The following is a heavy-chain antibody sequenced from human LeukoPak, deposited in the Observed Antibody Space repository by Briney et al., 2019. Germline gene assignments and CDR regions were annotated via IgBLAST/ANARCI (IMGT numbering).Heavy chain of an antibody. CDR3: AGGSIYGGYIY. V-gene: IGHV4-59*12. CDR2: ISYSGST. CDR1: GGSISSYY. D-gene: IGHD4-17*01. J-gene: IGHJ4*02. Sequence: PSETLSLTCTVSGGSISSYYWSWIRQPPGKGLEWIGYISYSGSTNYNPSLKSRVTISVDRSKNQFSLKLSSVTAADTAVYYCAGGSIYGGYIYWGQGTLVTVSS.